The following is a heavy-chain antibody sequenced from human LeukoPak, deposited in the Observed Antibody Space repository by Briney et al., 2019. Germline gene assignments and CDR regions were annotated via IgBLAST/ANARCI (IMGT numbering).Heavy chain of an antibody. CDR1: GFTFSSYA. V-gene: IGHV3-23*01. D-gene: IGHD2-15*01. Sequence: GGSLRLSSAASGFTFSSYAMSWVRQAPGKGLEWVSIIGGSGGTYSADSVKGRFTISRDNSKNTLYLQMNSLRAEDTAVYYCAKDVYCSGGSCYGLDYWGEGTLVTVSS. CDR3: AKDVYCSGGSCYGLDY. CDR2: IGGSGGT. J-gene: IGHJ4*02.